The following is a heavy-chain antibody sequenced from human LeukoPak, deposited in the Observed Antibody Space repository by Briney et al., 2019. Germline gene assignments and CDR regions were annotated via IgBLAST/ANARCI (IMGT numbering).Heavy chain of an antibody. CDR3: ARGVAVVVPAAIPDAFDI. D-gene: IGHD2-2*01. CDR1: GGSISSYY. CDR2: IYYSGST. Sequence: SETLSLTCTVSGGSISSYYWSWIRQPPGKGLEWIGYIYYSGSTNYNPSLKSRVTISVDTSKNQFSLKLSSVTAADTAGYYCARGVAVVVPAAIPDAFDIWGQGTMVTVSS. V-gene: IGHV4-59*01. J-gene: IGHJ3*02.